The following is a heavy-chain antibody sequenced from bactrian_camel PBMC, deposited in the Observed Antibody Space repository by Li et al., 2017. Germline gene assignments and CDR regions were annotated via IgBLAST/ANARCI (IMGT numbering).Heavy chain of an antibody. J-gene: IGHJ6*01. CDR1: GNTGNC. CDR2: ISTDGGST. V-gene: IGHV3S54*01. D-gene: IGHD2*01. Sequence: HVQLVESGGDSVQAGGSLRLSCVASGNTGNCMGWFRQASQDKEREAVASISTDGGSTDYAGSVGGRFTISRDNAKNTLYLQMNSLKPEDTGLYFCAAGDTWYCLSDFRARNFAYWGQGTQDTVS. CDR3: AAGDTWYCLSDFRARNFAY.